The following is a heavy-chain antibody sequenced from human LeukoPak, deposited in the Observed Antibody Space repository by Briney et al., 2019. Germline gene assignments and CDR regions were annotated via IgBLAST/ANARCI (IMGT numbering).Heavy chain of an antibody. CDR1: GGSISSYY. D-gene: IGHD6-13*01. CDR2: IYYSGST. J-gene: IGHJ5*02. Sequence: SETLSLTCTVSGGSISSYYWSWIRQPPGKGLEWIGYIYYSGSTNYNPSLKSRVTISVDTSKNQFSLKLSSVTAADTAVYYCARQGGDSSRSFHWFDPWAREPWSPSPQ. CDR3: ARQGGDSSRSFHWFDP. V-gene: IGHV4-59*08.